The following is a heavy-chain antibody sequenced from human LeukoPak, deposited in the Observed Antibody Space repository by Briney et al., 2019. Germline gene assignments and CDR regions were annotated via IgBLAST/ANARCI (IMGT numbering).Heavy chain of an antibody. CDR1: GFTFSSYA. V-gene: IGHV3-23*01. D-gene: IGHD1-26*01. J-gene: IGHJ3*02. CDR2: ISGSGGST. Sequence: GSLSLSCAASGFTFSSYAMSWVRQAPGKGLEWVSAISGSGGSTYYADSVKGRFTISRDNSKNTLYLQMNSLRAEDTAVYYCAKGHSGSYFITAFDIWGQGTMVTVSS. CDR3: AKGHSGSYFITAFDI.